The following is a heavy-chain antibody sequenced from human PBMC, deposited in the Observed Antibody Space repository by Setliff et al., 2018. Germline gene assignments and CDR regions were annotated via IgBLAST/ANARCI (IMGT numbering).Heavy chain of an antibody. CDR2: IHYSGST. D-gene: IGHD3-3*01. V-gene: IGHV4-39*07. Sequence: SETLSLTCTVSGGSISSSSYYWGWIRQPPGKGLEWIGSIHYSGSTYYNPSLKSRVTISIDTSKNQFSLKLDSVTAADTAVYYCARTDDYYNFYAYWGQGTLVTVSS. CDR3: ARTDDYYNFYAY. CDR1: GGSISSSSYY. J-gene: IGHJ4*02.